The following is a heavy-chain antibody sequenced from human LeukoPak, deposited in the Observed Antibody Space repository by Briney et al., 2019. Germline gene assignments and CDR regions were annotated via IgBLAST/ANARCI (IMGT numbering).Heavy chain of an antibody. Sequence: GGSLRLSCAASGVTFSSYSMNWVRQAPGKGLEWVSSISSSSSYIYYADSVKGRFTISRDNAKNSLYLQMNSLRAEDTAVYYCARDRGVGELLGSWFDPWGQGTLVTVSS. CDR3: ARDRGVGELLGSWFDP. J-gene: IGHJ5*02. CDR1: GVTFSSYS. CDR2: ISSSSSYI. V-gene: IGHV3-21*01. D-gene: IGHD1-26*01.